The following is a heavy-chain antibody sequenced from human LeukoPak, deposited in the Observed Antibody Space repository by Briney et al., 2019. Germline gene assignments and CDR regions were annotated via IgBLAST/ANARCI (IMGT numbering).Heavy chain of an antibody. D-gene: IGHD3-10*02. CDR3: AELGITMIGGV. Sequence: PGGSLRLSCVASGFTFSTSWMTWVRQAPGKGLEWVANIKQDGSEKYYVDSVKGRFTISRDNAKNSLYLQMNSLRAEDTAVYYCAELGITMIGGVWGKGTTVTISS. V-gene: IGHV3-7*01. CDR1: GFTFSTSW. CDR2: IKQDGSEK. J-gene: IGHJ6*04.